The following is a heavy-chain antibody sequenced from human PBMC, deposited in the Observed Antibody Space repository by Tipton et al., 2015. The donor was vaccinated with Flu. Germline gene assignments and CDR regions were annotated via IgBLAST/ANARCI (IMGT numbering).Heavy chain of an antibody. CDR2: ISSSSSYI. J-gene: IGHJ3*02. Sequence: SLRLSCAASGFTFSSYSMNWARQAPGKGLEWVSSISSSSSYIYYADSVKGRFTISRDNAKNSLYLQMNSLRAEDTAVYYCARAPSQTGAFDIWGQGTMVTASS. CDR1: GFTFSSYS. V-gene: IGHV3-21*01. CDR3: ARAPSQTGAFDI.